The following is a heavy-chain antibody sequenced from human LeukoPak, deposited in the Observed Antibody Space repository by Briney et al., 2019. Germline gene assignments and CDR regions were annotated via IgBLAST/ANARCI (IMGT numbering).Heavy chain of an antibody. Sequence: GGSLRLSCAASGFTFNIYAMSWVRLAPGKGLQWVASMCGSAGCTFYEDSVKGRFTISRDNSEDTLYLQMDSLRAEDTAIYYCARDRPNYHESNGHYYNRDGDHWGPGTLVTVSS. J-gene: IGHJ5*02. CDR1: GFTFNIYA. CDR2: MCGSAGCT. V-gene: IGHV3-23*01. D-gene: IGHD3-22*01. CDR3: ARDRPNYHESNGHYYNRDGDH.